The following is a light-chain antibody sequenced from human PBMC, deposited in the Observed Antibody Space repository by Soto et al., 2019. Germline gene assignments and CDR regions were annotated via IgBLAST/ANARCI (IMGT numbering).Light chain of an antibody. CDR3: QQAHSFPLT. Sequence: DIQMTQSPSSVSASVGDRVTITCRASQHISSWLAWYQQKPGKAPKFLIYDASTLQSDVPSRFSGSGSGTDFTLTISSLQPEDFATYYCQQAHSFPLTFGGGARVEIK. V-gene: IGKV1D-12*01. CDR2: DAS. J-gene: IGKJ4*01. CDR1: QHISSW.